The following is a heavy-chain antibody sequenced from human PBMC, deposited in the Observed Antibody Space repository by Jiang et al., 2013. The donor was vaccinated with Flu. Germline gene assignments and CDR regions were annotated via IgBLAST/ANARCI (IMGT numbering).Heavy chain of an antibody. CDR2: IIPILGIA. CDR1: GGTFSSYA. J-gene: IGHJ4*02. Sequence: SSVKVSCKASGGTFSSYAISWVRQAPGQGLEWMGRIIPILGIANYAQKFQGRVTITADKSTSTAYMELSSLRSEDTAVYYCARSLYYYDSSGYYRDYWGQGTLVTVSS. CDR3: ARSLYYYDSSGYYRDY. V-gene: IGHV1-69*04. D-gene: IGHD3-22*01.